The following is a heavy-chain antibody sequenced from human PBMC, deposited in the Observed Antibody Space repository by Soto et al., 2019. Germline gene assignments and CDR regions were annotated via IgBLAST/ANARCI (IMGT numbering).Heavy chain of an antibody. V-gene: IGHV3-15*07. D-gene: IGHD3-3*01. CDR1: CFPFSNPR. CDR3: VTDRSGTHAFDF. CDR2: IKSKADGGTT. Sequence: PGGALRLSRATPCFPFSNPRENLVRQAPGKGLEWVGRIKSKADGGTTDYAAPVKGRFTISRDDPKNTLYLQMDSLKTEDTAVYYCVTDRSGTHAFDFWGHGTMVTVSS. J-gene: IGHJ3*01.